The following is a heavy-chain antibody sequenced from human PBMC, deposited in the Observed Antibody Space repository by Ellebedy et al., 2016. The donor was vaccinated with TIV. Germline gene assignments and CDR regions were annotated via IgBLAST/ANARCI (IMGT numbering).Heavy chain of an antibody. D-gene: IGHD3-3*01. CDR3: ARTSVFGVAISDAYDS. J-gene: IGHJ3*02. CDR1: GFSISDYS. V-gene: IGHV3-11*01. CDR2: ISSSGTIM. Sequence: GESLKISXEVSGFSISDYSMTWIRQAPGKGLESVIYISSSGTIMYFIDSVKGRFTISRDNAKNSLFLEMNSLRVEDTAVYYCARTSVFGVAISDAYDSWGQGTRVTVSS.